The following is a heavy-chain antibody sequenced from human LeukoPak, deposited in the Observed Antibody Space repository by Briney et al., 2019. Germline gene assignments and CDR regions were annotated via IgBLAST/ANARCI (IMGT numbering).Heavy chain of an antibody. V-gene: IGHV7-4-1*02. CDR2: INTNTGNP. Sequence: GASVKVSCKASGYTFTSYAMNWVRQAPGQGLEWMGWINTNTGNPTYAQGFTGRFVFSLDTSVSTAYLQISSLKAEDTAVYYCARNPFGDYGDHHYYYYYMDVWGKGTTVTVSS. J-gene: IGHJ6*03. CDR3: ARNPFGDYGDHHYYYYYMDV. CDR1: GYTFTSYA. D-gene: IGHD4-17*01.